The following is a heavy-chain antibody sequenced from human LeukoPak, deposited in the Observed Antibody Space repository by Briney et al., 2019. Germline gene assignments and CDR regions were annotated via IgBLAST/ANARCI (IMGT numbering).Heavy chain of an antibody. CDR1: GYTFTCYY. D-gene: IGHD6-13*01. J-gene: IGHJ4*02. CDR2: INPSGGST. CDR3: AREGRGVPGAIAAVKGFDY. V-gene: IGHV1-46*01. Sequence: ASVKVSCKASGYTFTCYYMYWVRQAPGQGLEWMGIINPSGGSTSYAQKFQGRVTMTRDMSTSTVYMELSSLRSEDTAIYYCAREGRGVPGAIAAVKGFDYWGQGTLVTVSS.